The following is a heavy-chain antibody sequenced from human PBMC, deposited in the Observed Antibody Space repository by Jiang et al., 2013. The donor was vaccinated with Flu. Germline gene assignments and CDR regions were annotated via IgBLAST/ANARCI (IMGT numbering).Heavy chain of an antibody. J-gene: IGHJ1*01. CDR3: ARDHLNYYDSSGYPGGESAEYFQH. D-gene: IGHD3-22*01. Sequence: SGAEVKKPGASVKVSCKASGYTFTSYYMHWVRQAPGQGLEWMGIINPSGGSTSYAQKFQGRVTMTRDTSTSTVYMELSSLRSEDTAVYYCARDHLNYYDSSGYPGGESAEYFQHWGQGTLVTVSS. V-gene: IGHV1-46*01. CDR2: INPSGGST. CDR1: GYTFTSYY.